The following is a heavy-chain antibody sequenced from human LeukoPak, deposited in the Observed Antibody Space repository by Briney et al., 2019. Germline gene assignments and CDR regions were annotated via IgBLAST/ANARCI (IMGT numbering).Heavy chain of an antibody. D-gene: IGHD6-13*01. CDR1: GFTFSSYA. Sequence: GGSLRLSCAASGFTFSSYAMSWVRQAPGKGLEWVSAISGSGGSTYYADSVKGRFTISRDNSKNTLYLQMNSLRAEDTAVYYCAAAGTFISYFDYWGQGILVTVSS. V-gene: IGHV3-23*01. J-gene: IGHJ4*02. CDR3: AAAGTFISYFDY. CDR2: ISGSGGST.